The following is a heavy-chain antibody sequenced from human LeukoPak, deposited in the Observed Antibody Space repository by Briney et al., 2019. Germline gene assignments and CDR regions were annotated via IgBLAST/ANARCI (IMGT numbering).Heavy chain of an antibody. CDR3: ARVSGGITITVYNWFDP. Sequence: SETLSLTCTVSGGSISSGGYYWSWIRQYPGKGLEWIGYIYYSGSTYYNPSLESRVTISVDTSKNQFSLKLSSVTAADTAVYYCARVSGGITITVYNWFDPWGQGTLVTVSS. D-gene: IGHD1-14*01. CDR2: IYYSGST. V-gene: IGHV4-31*03. J-gene: IGHJ5*02. CDR1: GGSISSGGYY.